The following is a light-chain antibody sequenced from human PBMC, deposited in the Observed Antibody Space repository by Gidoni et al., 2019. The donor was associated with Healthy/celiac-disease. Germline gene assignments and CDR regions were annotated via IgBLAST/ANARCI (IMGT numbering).Light chain of an antibody. J-gene: IGKJ3*01. CDR1: QIVSSSY. CDR3: QQYGSSPWA. CDR2: GAS. V-gene: IGKV3-20*01. Sequence: EIVLTQSPGTLSLSPGERATLSCRASQIVSSSYLAWYQQKPGQAPRLLIYGASSRATGIPDRCSGSGSGTDFTLTISRLEPEDFAVYYCQQYGSSPWAFGPGTKVEIK.